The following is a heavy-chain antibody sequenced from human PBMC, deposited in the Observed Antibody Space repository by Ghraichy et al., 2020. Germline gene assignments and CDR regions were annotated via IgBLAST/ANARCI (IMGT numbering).Heavy chain of an antibody. CDR1: GFTFSSYN. D-gene: IGHD6-19*01. CDR3: ARKLTLPRAGDY. V-gene: IGHV3-48*02. Sequence: GGSLRLSCAASGFTFSSYNMNWVRQAPGQGLEWVSYISSGSSTIYYADSVKGRFTISRDNAKDSLYLQMNSLRDEDTAVYYCARKLTLPRAGDYWGRGTLVTVSS. CDR2: ISSGSSTI. J-gene: IGHJ4*02.